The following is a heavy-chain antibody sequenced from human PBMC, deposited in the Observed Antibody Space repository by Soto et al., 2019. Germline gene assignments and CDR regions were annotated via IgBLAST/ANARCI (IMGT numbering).Heavy chain of an antibody. CDR2: ISAYNGHT. CDR1: GYTFTSYG. Sequence: QVQLVQSGAEVKKPGASVKVSCKASGYTFTSYGINWVRQAPGQGIEWMGWISAYNGHTNYAQKLQGRVTMTTDTSTRTAYMELRSLRSDDTAMYYCARVFTDYGDYKYYFDYWGQGTLVTVSS. V-gene: IGHV1-18*04. D-gene: IGHD4-17*01. CDR3: ARVFTDYGDYKYYFDY. J-gene: IGHJ4*02.